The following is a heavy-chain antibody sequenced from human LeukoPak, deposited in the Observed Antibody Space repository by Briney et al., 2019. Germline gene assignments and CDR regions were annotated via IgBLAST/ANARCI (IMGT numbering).Heavy chain of an antibody. D-gene: IGHD3-9*01. CDR3: ARAYNYDILTGYLWGAFDI. CDR1: GGTFSSYA. CDR2: IIPIFGTA. J-gene: IGHJ3*02. V-gene: IGHV1-69*13. Sequence: GASVKVSCKASGGTFSSYAISWVRQAPGQGLEWMGGIIPIFGTANYAQKFQGRVTITADESTSTAYMELSSLRSEDTAVYYCARAYNYDILTGYLWGAFDIWGQGTMVTVSS.